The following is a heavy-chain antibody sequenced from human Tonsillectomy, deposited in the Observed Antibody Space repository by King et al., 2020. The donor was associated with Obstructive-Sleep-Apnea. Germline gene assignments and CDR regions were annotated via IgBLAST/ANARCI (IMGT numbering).Heavy chain of an antibody. CDR1: GGSISSYY. CDR3: ARAGFGELFANWFDP. J-gene: IGHJ5*02. Sequence: QLQESGPGLVKPSETLSLTCTVSGGSISSYYWSWIRQPPGKGLEWIGYIYYSGSTNYNPSLKSRVTISVDTSKNQFSLKLSSVTAADTAVYYCARAGFGELFANWFDPWGQGTLVTVSS. V-gene: IGHV4-59*01. CDR2: IYYSGST. D-gene: IGHD3-10*01.